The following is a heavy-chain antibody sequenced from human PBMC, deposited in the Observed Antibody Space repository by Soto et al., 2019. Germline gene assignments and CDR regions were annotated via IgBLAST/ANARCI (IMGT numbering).Heavy chain of an antibody. D-gene: IGHD5-18*01. CDR2: INWNTGSI. J-gene: IGHJ4*02. CDR3: AKALSGYTYGPFDY. Sequence: AGGSLRLSCAASGFTFDDYAMHWVRQAPGKGLEWVSGINWNTGSIGYADSVKGRFTISKDHTKDSLYLQMNSLRAADTALYYCAKALSGYTYGPFDYWGQGTLVTVSS. CDR1: GFTFDDYA. V-gene: IGHV3-9*01.